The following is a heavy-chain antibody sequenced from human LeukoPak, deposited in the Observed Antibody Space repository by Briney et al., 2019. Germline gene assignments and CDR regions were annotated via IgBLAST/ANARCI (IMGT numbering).Heavy chain of an antibody. J-gene: IGHJ1*01. CDR3: ARPRIVGARGYFQH. Sequence: KPSETLSLTCAVYGRSLRGYYWSWIRQPPGKGLEWTGEINHSGSTNYNPSLKSRVTISVDTSKNQFSLKLSSVTAADTAVYYCARPRIVGARGYFQHWGQGTLVTVSS. D-gene: IGHD1-26*01. CDR1: GRSLRGYY. V-gene: IGHV4-34*01. CDR2: INHSGST.